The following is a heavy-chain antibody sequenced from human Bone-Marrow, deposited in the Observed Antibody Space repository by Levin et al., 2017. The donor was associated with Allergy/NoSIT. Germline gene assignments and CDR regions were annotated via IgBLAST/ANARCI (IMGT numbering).Heavy chain of an antibody. Sequence: SGGSLRLSCAASGIIFSDYYMTWIRQAPGKGLEWVSYISSSGGSIYYSDSVKGRFTISRDNTKNSLYLQMNSLRAEDTAVYYCARIMYGTDAFDLWGLGTMVTVSS. CDR1: GIIFSDYY. D-gene: IGHD2-8*01. CDR3: ARIMYGTDAFDL. V-gene: IGHV3-11*01. J-gene: IGHJ3*01. CDR2: ISSSGGSI.